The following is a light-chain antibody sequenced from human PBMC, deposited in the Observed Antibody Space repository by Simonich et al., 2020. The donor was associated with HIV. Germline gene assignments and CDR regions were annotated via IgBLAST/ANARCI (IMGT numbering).Light chain of an antibody. CDR1: QGVSSY. CDR3: QQRSNRPLT. Sequence: EMVLTQSPATLSLSPGERATLPCRASQGVSSYLAWYQQIPGQAPRLLIYDASNRASGIPARFSGSGSGTYFTLTISSLEPEDFAVYYCQQRSNRPLTFGGGTKVEIK. V-gene: IGKV3-11*01. J-gene: IGKJ4*01. CDR2: DAS.